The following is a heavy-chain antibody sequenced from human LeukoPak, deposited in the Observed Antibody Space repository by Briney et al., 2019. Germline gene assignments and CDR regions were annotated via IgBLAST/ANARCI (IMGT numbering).Heavy chain of an antibody. D-gene: IGHD6-25*01. CDR1: GFTFSSYW. CDR2: VKQDGSEK. Sequence: GGSLRLSCAASGFTFSSYWMSWVRQASGKGLEWVANVKQDGSEKYYVDSVKGRFTISRDNAKNSLYLQMNSLRAEDTAVYYCARDGYAAGPATTFDYWGQGTLVTVSS. J-gene: IGHJ4*02. V-gene: IGHV3-7*03. CDR3: ARDGYAAGPATTFDY.